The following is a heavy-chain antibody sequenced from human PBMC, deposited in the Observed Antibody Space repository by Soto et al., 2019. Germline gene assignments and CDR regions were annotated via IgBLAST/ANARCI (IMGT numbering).Heavy chain of an antibody. D-gene: IGHD3-9*01. CDR2: IYPGDSDT. CDR3: ARLIHDDILTGSPLSYFDY. CDR1: GYSFTSYW. Sequence: GESLKISCKGSGYSFTSYWIGWVRQMPGKGLEWMGIIYPGDSDTRYSPSFQGQVTISADKSISTAYLQWSSLKASDTAMYYCARLIHDDILTGSPLSYFDYWGQGTLVTVSS. J-gene: IGHJ4*02. V-gene: IGHV5-51*01.